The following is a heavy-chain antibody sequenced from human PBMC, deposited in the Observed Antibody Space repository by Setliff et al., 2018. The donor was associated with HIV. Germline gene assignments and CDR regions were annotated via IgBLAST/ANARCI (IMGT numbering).Heavy chain of an antibody. V-gene: IGHV1-46*01. CDR3: ARGTRVGAHDAFDI. CDR1: GYIFTSYY. D-gene: IGHD1-26*01. CDR2: INPSGGST. J-gene: IGHJ3*02. Sequence: ASVKVSCKASGYIFTSYYIHWVRQAPGQGLEWMGIINPSGGSTSYPQKFQGRVTLTRDTSTNTAYMELSSLRSEDTAVYYCARGTRVGAHDAFDIWGKETLVTVSS.